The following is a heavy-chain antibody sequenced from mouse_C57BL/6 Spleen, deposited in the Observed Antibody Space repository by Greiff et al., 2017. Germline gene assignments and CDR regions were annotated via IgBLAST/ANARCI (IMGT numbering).Heavy chain of an antibody. J-gene: IGHJ4*01. V-gene: IGHV2-4*01. CDR1: GFSFTSYG. D-gene: IGHD3-1*01. CDR3: AKNYGTARGYDAMAY. CDR2: IWSGGST. Sequence: VQLQQSGPGLVQPSQTLSISCTASGFSFTSYGVHWVRQPPGKGLEWLGVIWSGGSTDYNAAFISRLNIREDNSKSKVFFKMNSLQADDTAIYYWAKNYGTARGYDAMAYWGQGTSVTVSA.